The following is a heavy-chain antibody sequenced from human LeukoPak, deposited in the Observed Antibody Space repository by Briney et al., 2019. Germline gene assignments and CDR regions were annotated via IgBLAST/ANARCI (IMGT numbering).Heavy chain of an antibody. Sequence: NPGGSLRLSCAASGFTFNTYAMSWVRQAPGKGLEWISAISGSGGSTYYADSVKGRFTISRDNSKNTLYLQMNSLRAEDTAVYYCAKLPYYYDSSGYYPSWFDPWGQGTLVTVSS. V-gene: IGHV3-23*01. D-gene: IGHD3-22*01. CDR3: AKLPYYYDSSGYYPSWFDP. J-gene: IGHJ5*02. CDR2: ISGSGGST. CDR1: GFTFNTYA.